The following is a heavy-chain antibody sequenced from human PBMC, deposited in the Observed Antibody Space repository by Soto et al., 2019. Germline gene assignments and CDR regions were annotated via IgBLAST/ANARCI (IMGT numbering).Heavy chain of an antibody. J-gene: IGHJ4*02. CDR3: AKDENGAATAPFDY. V-gene: IGHV3-23*01. CDR2: ISGSGANT. CDR1: GFTFSSYA. Sequence: EVQVLESGGGLVQPGGSLRLSCAASGFTFSSYAMSWVRQAPGKGLEWVSAISGSGANTYYADSVKGRFTISRDNSNNIVYLQMNSLRVEDTAVYHGAKDENGAATAPFDYWGQGTLVTVSS. D-gene: IGHD6-13*01.